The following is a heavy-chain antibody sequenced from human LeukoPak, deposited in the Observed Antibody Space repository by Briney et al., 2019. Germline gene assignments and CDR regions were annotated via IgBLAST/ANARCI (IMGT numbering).Heavy chain of an antibody. V-gene: IGHV1-2*02. CDR2: MNPNSGGT. Sequence: ASVKVSCKASGYTFIGYYIHWVRQAPGQGLEWMGWMNPNSGGTNYEQKFQGRVTKTRDTSISTAYMELSSLRSEDTAVYYCARDLFRTPFSQLRGYSYGTGGYWGQGTLVTVSS. J-gene: IGHJ4*02. D-gene: IGHD5-18*01. CDR1: GYTFIGYY. CDR3: ARDLFRTPFSQLRGYSYGTGGY.